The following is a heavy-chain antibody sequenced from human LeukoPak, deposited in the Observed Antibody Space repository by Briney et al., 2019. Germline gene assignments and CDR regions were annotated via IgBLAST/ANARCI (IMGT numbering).Heavy chain of an antibody. CDR1: GFTFSDYA. D-gene: IGHD3-16*01. CDR3: ARDGVPGGRDV. J-gene: IGHJ6*02. Sequence: GGSLRLSCAASGFTFSDYAMSWVRQAPGKGLEWVANIKREGSDKNYVDSVKGRFTISRGNAKNSLYLQVNSLRVEDTAVYYCARDGVPGGRDVWGQGTTVTVS. V-gene: IGHV3-7*01. CDR2: IKREGSDK.